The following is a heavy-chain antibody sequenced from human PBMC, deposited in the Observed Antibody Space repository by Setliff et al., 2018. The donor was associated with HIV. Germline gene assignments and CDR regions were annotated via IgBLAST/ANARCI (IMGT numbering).Heavy chain of an antibody. CDR1: GGPFSSSSYY. V-gene: IGHV4-61*05. Sequence: KPSETLSLTCTVSGGPFSSSSYYWGWIRQPPGKGLEWIGYIYYSGSTNYNPSLKSRVTISVDTSKNQFSLKLSSVTAADTAVYYCARHKSQPYYFDYWGQGTLVTVSS. CDR2: IYYSGST. J-gene: IGHJ4*02. CDR3: ARHKSQPYYFDY.